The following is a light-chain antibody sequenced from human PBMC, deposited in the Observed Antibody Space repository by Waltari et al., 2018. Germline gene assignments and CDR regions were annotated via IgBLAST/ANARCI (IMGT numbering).Light chain of an antibody. J-gene: IGLJ3*02. CDR1: SSHVGVYDY. V-gene: IGLV2-14*03. CDR2: DVT. CDR3: SSYTSRATWV. Sequence: QSALTQPAPVSGSPGQSITISCPGTSSHVGVYDYVSWFQPHPDKAPRLLIFDVTNRPSGVSNRFSGSKSGNTASLTISGLQAEDEADYYCSSYTSRATWVFGGGTRLAVL.